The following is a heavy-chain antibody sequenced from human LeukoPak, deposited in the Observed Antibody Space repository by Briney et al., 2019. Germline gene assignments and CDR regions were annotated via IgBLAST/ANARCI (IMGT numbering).Heavy chain of an antibody. Sequence: PSETLSLTCTVSGGSISSSSYYWGWIRQPPGKGLEWIGSIYYSGSTHYNPSLKSRVTISVDTSKNQFSLKLSSVTAADTAVYYCARTVDDSSGYYSMRDYYYYYMDVWGKGTTVTVSS. J-gene: IGHJ6*03. D-gene: IGHD3-22*01. CDR3: ARTVDDSSGYYSMRDYYYYYMDV. CDR1: GGSISSSSYY. V-gene: IGHV4-39*01. CDR2: IYYSGST.